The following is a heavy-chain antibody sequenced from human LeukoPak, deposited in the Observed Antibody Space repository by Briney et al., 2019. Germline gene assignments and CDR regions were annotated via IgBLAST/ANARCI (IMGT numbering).Heavy chain of an antibody. Sequence: GGSLRLSCAASGFTFSSYAMHWVRQAPGKGLEWVAVISYDGSNKYYADSVKGRFTISRDNSKNTLYLQMNSLRAEDTAVYYCARDRLDFWSGYSYYYGMDVWGQGTTVTVSS. CDR3: ARDRLDFWSGYSYYYGMDV. V-gene: IGHV3-30-3*01. D-gene: IGHD3-3*01. J-gene: IGHJ6*02. CDR1: GFTFSSYA. CDR2: ISYDGSNK.